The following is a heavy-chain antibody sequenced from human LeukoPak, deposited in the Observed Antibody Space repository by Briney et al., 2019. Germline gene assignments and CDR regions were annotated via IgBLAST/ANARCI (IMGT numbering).Heavy chain of an antibody. CDR2: MSGSGDRI. V-gene: IGHV3-23*01. CDR1: GFTFSSYA. CDR3: AKAKVDGGTAEY. D-gene: IGHD4-23*01. J-gene: IGHJ4*02. Sequence: GGSLRLSCAASGFTFSSYAMSWVRQAPGKGLEWVSAMSGSGDRIFYAEAVKGRFTISRDNSKNTLYLQINSLGAEDTALYYRAKAKVDGGTAEYWGQGTLVTVSS.